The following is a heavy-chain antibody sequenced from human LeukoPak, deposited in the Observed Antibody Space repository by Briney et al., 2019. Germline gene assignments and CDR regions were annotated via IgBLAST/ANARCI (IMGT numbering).Heavy chain of an antibody. CDR1: GGSISSGSYY. J-gene: IGHJ4*02. D-gene: IGHD6-19*01. V-gene: IGHV4-61*02. CDR2: IYTSGNT. CDR3: ARESAVSAYGH. Sequence: SETLSLTCTASGGSISSGSYYWSWIRQPAGKGLEWIGRIYTSGNTNYNPSLKSRVTISVDTSKNQFSLNLSSVTAADTAVYYCARESAVSAYGHWGQGTLVTVSS.